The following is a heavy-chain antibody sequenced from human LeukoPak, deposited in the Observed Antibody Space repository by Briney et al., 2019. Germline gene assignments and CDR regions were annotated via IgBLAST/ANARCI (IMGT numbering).Heavy chain of an antibody. CDR1: GYTFIDHY. CDR2: INSNSGAT. CDR3: ARDLVIGISGGYYSYMDV. D-gene: IGHD1-14*01. J-gene: IGHJ6*03. V-gene: IGHV1-2*02. Sequence: GASVKVSCKASGYTFIDHYFHWVRQAPGQGLEWMGWINSNSGATTYAQKFQGRVALTRDTSINTAYMELSSLRSDDTAVYYCARDLVIGISGGYYSYMDVWGKGTTVTVSS.